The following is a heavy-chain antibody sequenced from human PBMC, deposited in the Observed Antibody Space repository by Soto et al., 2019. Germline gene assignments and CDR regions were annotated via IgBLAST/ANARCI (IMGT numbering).Heavy chain of an antibody. CDR2: ISYSGST. CDR3: AREAGSNYYYFYALDV. Sequence: PSETLSLTCTVSGGSIGSYYWSWIRQPPGKGLEWIGYISYSGSTNYNPSLKSRVTISVDTSTNQFSLRLSSVTASDTAVYYCAREAGSNYYYFYALDVWGQGTTVTVSS. D-gene: IGHD4-4*01. V-gene: IGHV4-59*01. J-gene: IGHJ6*02. CDR1: GGSIGSYY.